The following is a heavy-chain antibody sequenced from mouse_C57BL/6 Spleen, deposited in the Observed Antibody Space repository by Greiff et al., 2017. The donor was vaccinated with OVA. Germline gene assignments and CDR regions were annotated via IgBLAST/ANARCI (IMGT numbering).Heavy chain of an antibody. Sequence: DVKLVESEGGLVQPGSSMKLSCTASGFTFSDYYMAWVRQVPEKGLEWVANINYDGSSTYYLDSLKSRFIISRDNAKNILYLQMSRLKSEDTATYYCAREGYSGGYFDVWGTGTTVTVSS. D-gene: IGHD2-12*01. J-gene: IGHJ1*03. CDR3: AREGYSGGYFDV. CDR1: GFTFSDYY. V-gene: IGHV5-16*01. CDR2: INYDGSST.